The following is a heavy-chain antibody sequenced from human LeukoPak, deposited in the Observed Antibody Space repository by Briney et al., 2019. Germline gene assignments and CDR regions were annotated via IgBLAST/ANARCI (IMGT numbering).Heavy chain of an antibody. Sequence: SETLSLTCAVYGRSLSGYYWSWIRQPPGKGLEWIGEINHSGSTNYNPSLKSRVTISVDTSENQFSLKLSSVTAADTAVYYCARGSLVGPTDYWGQGTLVTVSS. CDR3: ARGSLVGPTDY. J-gene: IGHJ4*02. CDR1: GRSLSGYY. V-gene: IGHV4-34*01. D-gene: IGHD1-26*01. CDR2: INHSGST.